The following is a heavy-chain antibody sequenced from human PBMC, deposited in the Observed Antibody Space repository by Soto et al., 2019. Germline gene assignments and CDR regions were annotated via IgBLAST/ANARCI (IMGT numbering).Heavy chain of an antibody. CDR1: GYTFTGYY. J-gene: IGHJ5*02. D-gene: IGHD4-17*01. V-gene: IGHV1-2*01. Sequence: ASVKVSCKASGYTFTGYYMHWVRQAPGQGLEWMGWINPNSGGTNYAQKVQGRVTSTRDTSISTGYLELSRLRADDPAVYYCARGPATTGTTGWFEPLGQGTQVTVSS. CDR2: INPNSGGT. CDR3: ARGPATTGTTGWFEP.